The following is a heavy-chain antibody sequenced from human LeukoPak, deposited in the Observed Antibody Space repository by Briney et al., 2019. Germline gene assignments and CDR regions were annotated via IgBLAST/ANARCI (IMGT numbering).Heavy chain of an antibody. V-gene: IGHV3-66*01. CDR1: EFTVSTNY. CDR2: IYSGGRT. J-gene: IGHJ3*02. CDR3: TRELAVTVTTGYHGFEI. D-gene: IGHD4-17*01. Sequence: GGSLRLSCATSEFTVSTNYMSWVRQAPGKGLEWVSVIYSGGRTNYADSVKGRFTVSRDTSKNTLYLQMNSLRAEDTAVYYCTRELAVTVTTGYHGFEIWGQGTMVTVSS.